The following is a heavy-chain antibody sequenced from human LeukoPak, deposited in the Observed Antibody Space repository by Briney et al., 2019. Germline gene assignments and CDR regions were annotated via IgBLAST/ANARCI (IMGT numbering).Heavy chain of an antibody. CDR2: ISGSGGST. V-gene: IGHV3-23*01. Sequence: GGSLRLSCAASGFTVSSNYMSWVRQAPGKGLEWVSAISGSGGSTYYADSVKGRFTISRDNSKNTLYLQMNSLRAEDTAVYYCAKDRSWILDYWGQGTLVTVSS. J-gene: IGHJ4*02. D-gene: IGHD5-18*01. CDR3: AKDRSWILDY. CDR1: GFTVSSNY.